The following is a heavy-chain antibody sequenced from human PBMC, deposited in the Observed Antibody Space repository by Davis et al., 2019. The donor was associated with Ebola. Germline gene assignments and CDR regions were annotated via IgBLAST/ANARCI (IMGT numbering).Heavy chain of an antibody. V-gene: IGHV1-18*01. CDR3: AMSDSSGDGFDI. CDR1: GFPFRNYG. CDR2: VSAYNGST. D-gene: IGHD3-22*01. J-gene: IGHJ3*02. Sequence: ASVKVSCKASGFPFRNYGFTWVRQAPGQGLEWMGWVSAYNGSTKYAQKVQGRVTMTTDTSTSTAYMELSSLSYEGTAIYYCAMSDSSGDGFDIWGQGTMVTVSS.